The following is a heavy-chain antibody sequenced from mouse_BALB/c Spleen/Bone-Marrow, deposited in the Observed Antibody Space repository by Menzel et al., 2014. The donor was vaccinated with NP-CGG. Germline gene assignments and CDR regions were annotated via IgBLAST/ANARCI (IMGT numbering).Heavy chain of an antibody. Sequence: QVHVKQSGAELVRPGASVKLSCKTSGYSFTSYWMNWVKQRPGQGLEWIGMIHPSDSETKLNQKFKDKATLTVDKSSSTAYMQLNSPTSEDSAVYYCTRGDGYGGLPYWSQGTLVTVSA. CDR1: GYSFTSYW. V-gene: IGHV1-61*01. CDR3: TRGDGYGGLPY. CDR2: IHPSDSET. D-gene: IGHD2-2*01. J-gene: IGHJ3*01.